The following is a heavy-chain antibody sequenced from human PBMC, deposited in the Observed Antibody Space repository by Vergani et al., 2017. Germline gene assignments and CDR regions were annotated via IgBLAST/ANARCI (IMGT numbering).Heavy chain of an antibody. CDR2: INTNTGNP. V-gene: IGHV7-4-1*02. J-gene: IGHJ5*02. Sequence: QVQLVQSGAEVKKPGASVKVSCKASGYTFTSYAMHWVRQAPGQRLEWMGWINTNTGNPTYAQGFTGRFVFSLDTSVSTAYLQISSLKAEDTAVYYCAREAVAGTGTWFDPWGQGTLVTVSS. CDR1: GYTFTSYA. D-gene: IGHD6-19*01. CDR3: AREAVAGTGTWFDP.